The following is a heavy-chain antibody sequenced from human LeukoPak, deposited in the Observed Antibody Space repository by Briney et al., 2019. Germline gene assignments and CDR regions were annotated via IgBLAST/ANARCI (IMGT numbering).Heavy chain of an antibody. J-gene: IGHJ4*01. V-gene: IGHV4-4*07. CDR2: IHTSGTT. Sequence: SETLSLTCAVSDGSISRYLWSWIRQPAGKGLEWLGRIHTSGTTTYSPSFQSRVTMSMDTSKKQISLKLTSVTAADTAVYFCARHRDYYDTWGRGTLVTVSS. CDR3: ARHRDYYDT. D-gene: IGHD3-22*01. CDR1: DGSISRYL.